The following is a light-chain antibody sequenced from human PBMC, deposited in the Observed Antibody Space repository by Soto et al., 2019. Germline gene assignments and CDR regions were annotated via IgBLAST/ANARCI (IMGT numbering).Light chain of an antibody. Sequence: EIVLTQSPATLSLSPGERATLSCRARQSVSRYLAWSQQKPGQAPRLLSYDASNRATGIPARLSGSGSGTDFTLTISSLGPEDFAVYYCQQRSNWPPLTFGGGTKVEIK. V-gene: IGKV3-11*01. CDR2: DAS. J-gene: IGKJ4*01. CDR1: QSVSRY. CDR3: QQRSNWPPLT.